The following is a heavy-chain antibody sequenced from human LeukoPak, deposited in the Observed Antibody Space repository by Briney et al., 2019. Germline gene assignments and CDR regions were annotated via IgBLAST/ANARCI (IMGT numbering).Heavy chain of an antibody. V-gene: IGHV4-59*12. Sequence: PSETLSLTCTVSGGSISSYYWSWIRQPPGKGLEWIGYIYYSGSTNYNPSLKSRVTISVDTSKNQFSLKLSSVTAADTAVYYCARGSSSPTQNNWFDPWGQGTLVTVSS. CDR3: ARGSSSPTQNNWFDP. CDR2: IYYSGST. J-gene: IGHJ5*02. D-gene: IGHD6-6*01. CDR1: GGSISSYY.